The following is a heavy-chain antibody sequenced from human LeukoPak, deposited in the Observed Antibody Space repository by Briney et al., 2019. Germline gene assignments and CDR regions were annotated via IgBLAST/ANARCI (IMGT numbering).Heavy chain of an antibody. Sequence: GGSLRLSSAASGFTFSSYEMNWVRQAPGKGLEWVSYISSSGSTIYYADSVKGRFTISRGNAKNSLYLQMNSLRAEDTAVYYCARGRNYDFWSGLFDPWGQGTLVTVSS. J-gene: IGHJ5*02. D-gene: IGHD3-3*01. V-gene: IGHV3-48*03. CDR3: ARGRNYDFWSGLFDP. CDR1: GFTFSSYE. CDR2: ISSSGSTI.